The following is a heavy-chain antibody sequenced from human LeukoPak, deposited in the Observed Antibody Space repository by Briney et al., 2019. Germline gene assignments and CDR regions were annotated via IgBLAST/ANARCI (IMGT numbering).Heavy chain of an antibody. D-gene: IGHD6-19*01. J-gene: IGHJ4*02. V-gene: IGHV1-69*05. Sequence: GASVKVSCKASGGTFSSYAISWVRQAPGQGLEWMGRIIPIFGTANYAQKFQGRVTITTDESTSTAYMELSSLRSEDTAVYYCAREDSSGWYFSILGDWGQGTLVTVSS. CDR2: IIPIFGTA. CDR1: GGTFSSYA. CDR3: AREDSSGWYFSILGD.